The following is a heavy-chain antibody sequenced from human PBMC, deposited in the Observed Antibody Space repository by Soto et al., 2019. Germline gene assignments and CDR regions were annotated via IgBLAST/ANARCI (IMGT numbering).Heavy chain of an antibody. D-gene: IGHD2-2*03. J-gene: IGHJ6*04. V-gene: IGHV5-51*01. CDR1: GYSFISYW. CDR2: FYPGDSTS. CDR3: ARIIGYCRNNDCSWTFDI. Sequence: GESLKISCKGSGYSFISYWVAWVRQKPGKGLEWMGTFYPGDSTSTYSPSFQGQVTISVDKSISTAYLHLSSLKASDTAMYYCARIIGYCRNNDCSWTFDIWGKGTTVTVSS.